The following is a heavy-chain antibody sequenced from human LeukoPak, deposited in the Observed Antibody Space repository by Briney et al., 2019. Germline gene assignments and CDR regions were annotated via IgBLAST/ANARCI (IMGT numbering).Heavy chain of an antibody. D-gene: IGHD3-22*01. CDR2: FYSGGST. CDR1: GDSISSSIYY. V-gene: IGHV4-39*01. J-gene: IGHJ5*02. Sequence: SETLSLTCTVSGDSISSSIYYWAWIRQPPGKGLEWIGTFYSGGSTYYTPSLKSRVTISVDTSKSQFSLRLTSVTAADTAVYYCARQDGGYYYWFDPWGQGTLVTVSS. CDR3: ARQDGGYYYWFDP.